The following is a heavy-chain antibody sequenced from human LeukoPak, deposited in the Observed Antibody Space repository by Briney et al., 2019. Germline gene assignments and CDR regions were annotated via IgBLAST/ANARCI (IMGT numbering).Heavy chain of an antibody. J-gene: IGHJ6*02. D-gene: IGHD5-12*01. V-gene: IGHV7-4-1*02. CDR1: GYTFTSYA. CDR2: INTNTGNP. Sequence: ASVKVSCKASGYTFTSYAMNWVRQAPGQGLEWMGWINTNTGNPTYAQGFTGRFVFSLDTSVSTAYLQISSLKAEDTAVYYCARRGYSGYDYYYYYGMDVWGQGTTVTVSS. CDR3: ARRGYSGYDYYYYYGMDV.